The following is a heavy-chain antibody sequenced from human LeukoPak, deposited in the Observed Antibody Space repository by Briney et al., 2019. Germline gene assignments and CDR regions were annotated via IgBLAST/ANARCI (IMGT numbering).Heavy chain of an antibody. Sequence: GGSLRLSCAASGFTFNTYTVNWVRQAPGRGLEWISTITRFTGTTYYADSVKGRFTISRGDSNNTLYLQMNNLRAGDTAVYYCARDTRLMYYFDFWGQGALVTVSS. V-gene: IGHV3-23*01. CDR1: GFTFNTYT. CDR3: ARDTRLMYYFDF. J-gene: IGHJ4*02. D-gene: IGHD2-2*01. CDR2: ITRFTGTT.